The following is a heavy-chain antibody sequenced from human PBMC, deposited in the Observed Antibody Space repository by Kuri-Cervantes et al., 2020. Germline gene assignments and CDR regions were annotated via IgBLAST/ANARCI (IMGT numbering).Heavy chain of an antibody. J-gene: IGHJ5*02. V-gene: IGHV3-15*01. CDR2: IKSKTDGGTT. Sequence: GESLKISCAASGFTFSNAWMSWVRQAPGRGLEWVGRIKSKTDGGTTDYAAPVKGRFTISRDDSKNTLYLQMNSLRDEDTAVYYCARDGGLWFGEFPAGWFDPWGQGTLVTVSS. D-gene: IGHD3-10*01. CDR3: ARDGGLWFGEFPAGWFDP. CDR1: GFTFSNAW.